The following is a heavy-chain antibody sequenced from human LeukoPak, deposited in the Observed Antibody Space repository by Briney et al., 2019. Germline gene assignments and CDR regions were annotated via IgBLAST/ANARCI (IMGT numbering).Heavy chain of an antibody. CDR2: INPNSGGT. D-gene: IGHD2-15*01. CDR3: ARAPRGRCSGGSCYFDY. J-gene: IGHJ4*02. V-gene: IGHV1-2*02. CDR1: GYTFTGYY. Sequence: ASVKVSCKASGYTFTGYYMHWVRQAPGQGLEWMGWINPNSGGTNYAQKFQGRVTMTRDTSISTAYMELSRLRSDDTAVYYCARAPRGRCSGGSCYFDYWGQGTLVTVSS.